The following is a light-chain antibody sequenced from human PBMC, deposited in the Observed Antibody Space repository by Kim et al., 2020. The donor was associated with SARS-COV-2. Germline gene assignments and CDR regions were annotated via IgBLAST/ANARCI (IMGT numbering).Light chain of an antibody. V-gene: IGKV1-27*01. CDR1: QGIGYY. Sequence: DIRITQSPPSLSASVGDRVTITCRADQGIGYYQAWYQHKPGNSPKLLISAASTLQSGVPSRFSGSGSGTDFSLTISSLQPEDVATYYCQKYNSAPWTFGPGTKVDIK. CDR3: QKYNSAPWT. CDR2: AAS. J-gene: IGKJ1*01.